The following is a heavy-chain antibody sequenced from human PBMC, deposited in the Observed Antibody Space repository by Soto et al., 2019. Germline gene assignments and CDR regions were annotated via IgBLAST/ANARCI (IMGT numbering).Heavy chain of an antibody. CDR3: ANGYGSHI. V-gene: IGHV3-9*01. CDR1: GFTCDDYV. CDR2: LSSNSGGR. J-gene: IGHJ4*02. Sequence: QTWGSMISSCAASGFTCDDYVMHWVRQAPGKGLEWVSGLSSNSGGRYYADSVKGRFTISRDNAKNSLYLQMNSLRVEDTAVYYCANGYGSHIWGQGTLVTVSS. D-gene: IGHD2-15*01.